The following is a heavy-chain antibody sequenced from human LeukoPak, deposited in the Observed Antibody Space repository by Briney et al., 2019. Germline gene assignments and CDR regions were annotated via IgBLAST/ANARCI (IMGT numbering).Heavy chain of an antibody. CDR2: IHHSGTT. J-gene: IGHJ3*02. CDR3: ARPVGVGAFDI. Sequence: PSETLSLTCTVSGYSLSSGYFWGWIRQPPGKGLEWIENIHHSGTTYFNPSLRSRVTISVDTSKNQFSLELDSVTAADTAVYYCARPVGVGAFDIWGQGTMVTVSS. D-gene: IGHD2-8*01. V-gene: IGHV4-38-2*02. CDR1: GYSLSSGYF.